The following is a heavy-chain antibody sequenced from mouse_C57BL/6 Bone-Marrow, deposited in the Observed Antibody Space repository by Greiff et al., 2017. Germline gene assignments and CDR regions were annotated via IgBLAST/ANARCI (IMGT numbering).Heavy chain of an antibody. CDR3: AKSWGLLGGFDY. CDR2: IYPGDGDT. J-gene: IGHJ2*01. CDR1: GYAFSSSW. V-gene: IGHV1-82*01. Sequence: QVQLQQSGPELVKPGASVKISCKASGYAFSSSWMNWVKQRPGQGLEWIGRIYPGDGDTNYNGKFKGKATLTADNSSSTAYMQLSSLTSEDSAVYFCAKSWGLLGGFDYWGQGTTLTVAS. D-gene: IGHD2-3*01.